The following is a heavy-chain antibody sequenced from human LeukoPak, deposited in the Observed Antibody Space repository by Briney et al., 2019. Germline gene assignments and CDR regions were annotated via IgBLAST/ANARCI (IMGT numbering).Heavy chain of an antibody. J-gene: IGHJ4*02. CDR3: ANCYDSNGFFAY. CDR2: IDTNTGNP. D-gene: IGHD3-22*01. Sequence: ASVKVSCKGSGYTFNKYAISWVRQAPGQGLEYMGWIDTNTGNPTYAQGFTGRFVFSLDTSVSTAYLQISSLKAEDSAIYFCANCYDSNGFFAYWGQGTLVTVSS. CDR1: GYTFNKYA. V-gene: IGHV7-4-1*02.